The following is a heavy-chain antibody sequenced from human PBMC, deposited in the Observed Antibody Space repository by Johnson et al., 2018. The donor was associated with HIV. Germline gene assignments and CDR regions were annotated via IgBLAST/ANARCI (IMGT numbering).Heavy chain of an antibody. J-gene: IGHJ3*02. CDR1: GFTFSTYW. CDR2: ISGDGIST. Sequence: VQLVESGGGVVQPGRSLRLSCAASGFTFSTYWMHWVRQAPGKGLVWVSRISGDGISTTYADPVKGRFTISRDNAKNTLYLQMKSLRVEDTAVYYCVREGPSERAGFDIWGQGTMVTVSS. V-gene: IGHV3-74*01. CDR3: VREGPSERAGFDI.